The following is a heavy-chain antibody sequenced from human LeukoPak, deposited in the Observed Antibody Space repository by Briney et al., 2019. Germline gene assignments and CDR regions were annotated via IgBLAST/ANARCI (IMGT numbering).Heavy chain of an antibody. Sequence: GSLRLSCAASGFTFDDYTMHWVRQAPGKGLGWVSLISWDGGSTYYADSVKGRFTISRDNSKNSLYLQMNSLRTEDTAWYYCAKDGKIYDSSGYYFDYWGQGTLVTVSS. CDR3: AKDGKIYDSSGYYFDY. V-gene: IGHV3-43*01. D-gene: IGHD3-22*01. CDR2: ISWDGGST. CDR1: GFTFDDYT. J-gene: IGHJ4*02.